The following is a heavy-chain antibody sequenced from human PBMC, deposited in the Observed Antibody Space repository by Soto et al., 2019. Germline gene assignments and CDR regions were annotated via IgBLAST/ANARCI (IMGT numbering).Heavy chain of an antibody. D-gene: IGHD6-13*01. CDR1: GFTFGSFA. Sequence: GGSLRLSCSASGFTFGSFAMSWVRQAPGKGLAWVSTIRDSSDNTYYAESVKGRFIISRDTSRNTLYLQMKSLRAEDTAVYYCARSAIATAGTGAFDIWGQGTMVTVSS. V-gene: IGHV3-23*01. CDR2: IRDSSDNT. CDR3: ARSAIATAGTGAFDI. J-gene: IGHJ3*02.